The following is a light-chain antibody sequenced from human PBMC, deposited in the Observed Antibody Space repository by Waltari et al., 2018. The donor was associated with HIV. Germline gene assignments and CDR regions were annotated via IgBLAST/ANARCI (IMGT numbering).Light chain of an antibody. V-gene: IGLV1-44*01. CDR3: QAWDRSVV. CDR1: SSNVATHP. J-gene: IGLJ2*01. CDR2: SDN. Sequence: QSVLTQPPSASGTPGQRISISCSGSSSNVATHPVNWYQQLPGTAPKLLIYSDNQRPSGVPDRFSGSKSGTSASLVISRLQSMDEADYYCQAWDRSVVFGGGTKLTVL.